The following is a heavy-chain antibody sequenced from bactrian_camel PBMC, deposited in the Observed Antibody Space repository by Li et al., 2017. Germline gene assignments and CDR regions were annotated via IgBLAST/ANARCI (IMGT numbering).Heavy chain of an antibody. Sequence: HVQLVESGGGSVQAGGSLRLSCEASGYSDCSYDMSWYRQVSGKRDFVADIDNDGSTSYADSVKGRFTISQNSAKNTAYLQLDSLKPEDTAVYYCAADPSAPPPCAVLAAIRWLFGARGPRSPSP. CDR1: GYSDCSYD. CDR2: IDNDGST. V-gene: IGHV3S53*01. CDR3: AADPSAPPPCAVLAAIRWL. J-gene: IGHJ4*01. D-gene: IGHD6*01.